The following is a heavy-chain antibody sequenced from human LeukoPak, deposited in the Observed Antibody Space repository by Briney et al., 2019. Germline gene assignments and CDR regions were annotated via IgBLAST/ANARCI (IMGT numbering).Heavy chain of an antibody. Sequence: GGSLRLSCVASGGTFSRDAMNWVRQAPGKGLEWVSAISGGGGTRYYADSVKGRFTISRDNSKNTLFLQMNSLRAEDTAVDYCARDREGLSSSYYLEYFDYWGQGTLVTVSS. CDR1: GGTFSRDA. V-gene: IGHV3-23*01. CDR2: ISGGGGTR. D-gene: IGHD3-22*01. CDR3: ARDREGLSSSYYLEYFDY. J-gene: IGHJ4*02.